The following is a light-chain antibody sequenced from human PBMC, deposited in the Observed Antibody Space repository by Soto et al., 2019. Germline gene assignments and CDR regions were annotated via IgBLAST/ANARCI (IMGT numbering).Light chain of an antibody. J-gene: IGKJ1*01. CDR2: GAS. CDR3: QQYNDWWT. CDR1: QSVSNN. V-gene: IGKV3-15*01. Sequence: EIVMTQSPATLSVSPGESATLSCRASQSVSNNLTWYQQKPGQPPRLLIYGASTRATGVPGRFSGSASGTEFTLTISSLQSEDFAVYYCQQYNDWWTFGQGTKVEIK.